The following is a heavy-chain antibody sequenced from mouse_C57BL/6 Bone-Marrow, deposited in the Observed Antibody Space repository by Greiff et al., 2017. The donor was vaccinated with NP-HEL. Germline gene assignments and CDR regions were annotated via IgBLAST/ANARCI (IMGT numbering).Heavy chain of an antibody. D-gene: IGHD3-2*02. CDR2: IRPNSGST. Sequence: VQLQQPGAELVKPGASVKLSCKASGYTFTSSWMHWVQQRPGQGLEWLGMIRPNSGSTNYNEKFKSKATLPVDKSSSTASMQISSLTSMDAAVSYCAIRRQLRPGDYWGPGTTLTVSS. J-gene: IGHJ2*01. CDR1: GYTFTSSW. CDR3: AIRRQLRPGDY. V-gene: IGHV1-64*01.